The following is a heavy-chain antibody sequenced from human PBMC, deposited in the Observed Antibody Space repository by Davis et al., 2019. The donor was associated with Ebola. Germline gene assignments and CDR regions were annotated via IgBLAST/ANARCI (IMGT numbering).Heavy chain of an antibody. V-gene: IGHV4-4*07. D-gene: IGHD6-13*01. J-gene: IGHJ1*01. Sequence: PGGSLRLSCTVSGGSISSYYWSWIRQPPGKGLEWIGRIYTSGSTNYNPSLKSRVTMSVDTSKNQFSLKLSSVTAADTAVYYCARGLNSSSWYIVSLPEYFQHWGQGTLVTVSS. CDR2: IYTSGST. CDR3: ARGLNSSSWYIVSLPEYFQH. CDR1: GGSISSYY.